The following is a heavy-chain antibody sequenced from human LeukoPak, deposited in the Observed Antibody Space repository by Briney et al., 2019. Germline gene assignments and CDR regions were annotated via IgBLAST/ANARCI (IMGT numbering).Heavy chain of an antibody. V-gene: IGHV3-64*01. CDR1: GFSFSSYA. CDR3: ARPAARPNYYYYRDV. J-gene: IGHJ6*03. D-gene: IGHD6-13*01. Sequence: SGGSLRLSCAASGFSFSSYAMHWARQAPGKGLQYVSSIRSDGSDTYYANSVKGRFTISRDNSKNTLYLQMGSLGVEDMAIYYWARPAARPNYYYYRDVGAKGPTSTFP. CDR2: IRSDGSDT.